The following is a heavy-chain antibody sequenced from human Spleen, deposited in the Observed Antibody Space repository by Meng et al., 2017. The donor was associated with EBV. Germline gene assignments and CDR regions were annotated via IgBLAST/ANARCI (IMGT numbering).Heavy chain of an antibody. CDR2: INHSGST. CDR3: AGSRHQLLPSG. J-gene: IGHJ4*02. CDR1: GGSFSDYY. D-gene: IGHD2-2*01. Sequence: QERRKQWGGGLVKPSETLALTCGVYGGSFSDYYWSWIRQPPGKGLEWIGEINHSGSTNYNPSLKSRVTMSVDTSKNQFSLNLRSVTAADTAVYYCAGSRHQLLPSGWGQGTLVTVSS. V-gene: IGHV4-34*01.